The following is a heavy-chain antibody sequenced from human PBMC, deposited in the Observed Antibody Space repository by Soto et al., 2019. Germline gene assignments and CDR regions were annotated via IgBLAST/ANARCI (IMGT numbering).Heavy chain of an antibody. V-gene: IGHV3-15*01. J-gene: IGHJ4*02. CDR1: GFTFSNAR. D-gene: IGHD1-26*01. CDR3: TTPLGIVGSQEVRIDY. Sequence: GGSLRLSCAASGFTFSNARMSWVRQAPGKGLEWVGRIKSKTDGGTTDYAAPVKGRFTISRDDSKNTLYLQMNSLKTGDTAVYYCTTPLGIVGSQEVRIDYWGQGTLVTVSS. CDR2: IKSKTDGGTT.